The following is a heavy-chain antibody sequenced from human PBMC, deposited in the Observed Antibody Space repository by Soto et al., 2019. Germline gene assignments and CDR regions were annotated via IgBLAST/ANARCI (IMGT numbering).Heavy chain of an antibody. CDR2: IDWDNDR. CDR1: GFSLSASGMS. J-gene: IGHJ4*02. Sequence: SGPTLVNPTQTLTLTCSLSGFSLSASGMSVSWIRQPPGKALEWLALIDWDNDRYYSTSLRTRLTISKDTSKNQVLLTMTNMDPVDTATYFCARMDPYYYDSSDNLYFDCWGQGTLVTVSS. V-gene: IGHV2-70*01. CDR3: ARMDPYYYDSSDNLYFDC. D-gene: IGHD3-22*01.